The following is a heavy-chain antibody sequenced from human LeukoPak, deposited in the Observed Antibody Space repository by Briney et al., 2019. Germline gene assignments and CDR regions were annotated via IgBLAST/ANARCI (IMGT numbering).Heavy chain of an antibody. D-gene: IGHD4-4*01. Sequence: GASVKVSCKASGYTFTSYGISWVRQAPGQGLEWMGWISAYNGNTNHAQKLQGRVTMTTDTSTSTAYMELRSLRSDDTAVYYCARVETTVTDYYYYGMDVWGQGTTVTVSS. V-gene: IGHV1-18*01. CDR3: ARVETTVTDYYYYGMDV. CDR2: ISAYNGNT. CDR1: GYTFTSYG. J-gene: IGHJ6*02.